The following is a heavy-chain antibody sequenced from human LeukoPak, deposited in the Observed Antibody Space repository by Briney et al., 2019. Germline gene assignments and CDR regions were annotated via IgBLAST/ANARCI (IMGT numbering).Heavy chain of an antibody. CDR1: GYTFTSYY. CDR3: ARDPYSSSSYDY. CDR2: IYPGGGST. D-gene: IGHD6-6*01. V-gene: IGHV1-46*01. J-gene: IGHJ4*02. Sequence: ASVKVSCKASGYTFTSYYIHWVRQAPGQGLEWMGIIYPGGGSTSYAQKFQGRVTMTRDMSTSTVYMELSSLRSEDTAVYYCARDPYSSSSYDYWGQGTLVNVFS.